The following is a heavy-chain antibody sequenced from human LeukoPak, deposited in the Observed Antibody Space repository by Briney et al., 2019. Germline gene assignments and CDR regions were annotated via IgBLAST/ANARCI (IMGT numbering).Heavy chain of an antibody. CDR3: ARDSGYSSGWYYADYYYYGMDV. Sequence: GGSLRLSCAASGFTFSSYAMSWVRQAPGKGLEWVSAISGSGGSTYYADSVKGRFTISRDNPKNTLYLQMNSLRAEDTAVYYCARDSGYSSGWYYADYYYYGMDVWGQGTTVTVSS. D-gene: IGHD6-19*01. CDR2: ISGSGGST. V-gene: IGHV3-23*01. CDR1: GFTFSSYA. J-gene: IGHJ6*02.